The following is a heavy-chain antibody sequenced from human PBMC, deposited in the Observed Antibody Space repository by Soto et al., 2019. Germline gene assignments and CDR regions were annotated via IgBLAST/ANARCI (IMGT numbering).Heavy chain of an antibody. CDR3: ARALGPLVYYYYGMDV. D-gene: IGHD3-16*01. CDR1: GGSISSSNW. CDR2: IYHSGST. Sequence: QVQLQESGPGLVKPSGTLSLTCAVSGGSISSSNWWSWVRQPPGKGLEWIGEIYHSGSTNYNPSLKSRVTISVDKSKNQFSLQLSCVTAADTAVYYCARALGPLVYYYYGMDVWGQGTTVTVSS. J-gene: IGHJ6*02. V-gene: IGHV4-4*02.